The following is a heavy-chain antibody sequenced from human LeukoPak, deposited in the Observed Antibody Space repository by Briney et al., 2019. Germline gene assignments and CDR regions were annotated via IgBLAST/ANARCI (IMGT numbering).Heavy chain of an antibody. V-gene: IGHV1-2*02. CDR2: INPNSGGT. D-gene: IGHD6-13*01. CDR3: ARVNMQTQYSSSWYRSDAFDI. CDR1: GYTFTSYY. J-gene: IGHJ3*02. Sequence: ASVKVSCKASGYTFTSYYMHWVRQAPGQGLEWMGWINPNSGGTNYAQKFQGRVTMTRDTSISTAYMELSRLRSDDTAVYYCARVNMQTQYSSSWYRSDAFDIWGQGTMVTVSS.